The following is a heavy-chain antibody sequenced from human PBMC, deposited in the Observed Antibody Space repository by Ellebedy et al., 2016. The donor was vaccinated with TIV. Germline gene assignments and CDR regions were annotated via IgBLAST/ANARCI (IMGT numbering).Heavy chain of an antibody. CDR1: GGTFNYA. D-gene: IGHD4-17*01. J-gene: IGHJ4*02. CDR2: VIPKFERG. CDR3: ATSGRVAVTTTFDY. V-gene: IGHV1-69*13. Sequence: AASVKVFCKASGGTFNYAITWVRQAPGQGLEWMGAVIPKFERGSPAQKFQGRVTITADEATSTAYMEMSSLRYDDTAVYYCATSGRVAVTTTFDYWGQGTLVTVSS.